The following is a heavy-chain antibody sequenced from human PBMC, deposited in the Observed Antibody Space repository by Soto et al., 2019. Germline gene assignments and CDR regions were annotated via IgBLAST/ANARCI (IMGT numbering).Heavy chain of an antibody. CDR1: GFTFCDYA. V-gene: IGHV3-49*03. CDR2: IRSKAYGGTT. CDR3: TLTTDAFDI. J-gene: IGHJ3*02. Sequence: GGSLRLSCTASGFTFCDYAMSWFRQAPGKGLEWVGFIRSKAYGGTTEYAASVKGRFTISRDDSKSIAYLQMNSLKTEDIAVYYCTLTTDAFDIWGQGTMVTVSS. D-gene: IGHD4-17*01.